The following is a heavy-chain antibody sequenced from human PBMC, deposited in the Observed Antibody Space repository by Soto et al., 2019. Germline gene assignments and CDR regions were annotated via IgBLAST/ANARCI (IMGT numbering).Heavy chain of an antibody. CDR1: GGTFSSYA. Sequence: WASVKVSCKASGGTFSSYAISWVRQAPGQGLEWMGGIIPIFGTANYAQKFQGRVTITADESTSTAYMELSSLRSEDTAVYYCARDEGAVYSGYDPGDYYYGMDVWGQGTTVTVSS. CDR3: ARDEGAVYSGYDPGDYYYGMDV. V-gene: IGHV1-69*13. D-gene: IGHD5-12*01. CDR2: IIPIFGTA. J-gene: IGHJ6*02.